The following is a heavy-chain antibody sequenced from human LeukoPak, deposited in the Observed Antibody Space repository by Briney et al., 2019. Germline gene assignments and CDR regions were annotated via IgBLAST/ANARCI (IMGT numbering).Heavy chain of an antibody. CDR2: ISSSSSYT. J-gene: IGHJ4*02. V-gene: IGHV3-11*03. CDR3: ASVRYSSGWSFDY. CDR1: GFTFSDYY. D-gene: IGHD6-19*01. Sequence: PGGSLRLSCAASGFTFSDYYMSWIRQAPGKGLEWVSYISSSSSYTNYADSVKGRFTISRDNAKNPLYLQMNSLRAEDTAVYYCASVRYSSGWSFDYWGQGTLVTVSS.